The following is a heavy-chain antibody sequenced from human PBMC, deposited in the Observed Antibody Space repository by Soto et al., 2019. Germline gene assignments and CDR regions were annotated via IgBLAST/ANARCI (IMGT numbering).Heavy chain of an antibody. CDR2: INHSGTI. Sequence: QVQLQQWGAGLLKPSETLSLSCAVYGGSFSGYSWSWIRQPPGKGLEWIGEINHSGTIAYNPSLKSRDTISGDTSKNQFSLNLTSVTAADTAVYFCARNRAFDIWGQGTMVTVSS. CDR1: GGSFSGYS. CDR3: ARNRAFDI. J-gene: IGHJ3*02. V-gene: IGHV4-34*01.